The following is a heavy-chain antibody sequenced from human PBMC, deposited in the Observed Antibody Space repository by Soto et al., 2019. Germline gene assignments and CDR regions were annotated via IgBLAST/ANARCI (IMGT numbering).Heavy chain of an antibody. CDR2: ISDNGDST. J-gene: IGHJ4*02. CDR3: ASSVRGPTFYFDN. CDR1: GVRFSTYA. Sequence: PGGSLRLSCAASGVRFSTYAMSWVRQAPGKGLEWVSVISDNGDSTYYADSVKGRFTISRDSSKNTLYLRMNSLRAEDTAVYYCASSVRGPTFYFDNWGQGTLVTVSS. D-gene: IGHD3-10*02. V-gene: IGHV3-23*01.